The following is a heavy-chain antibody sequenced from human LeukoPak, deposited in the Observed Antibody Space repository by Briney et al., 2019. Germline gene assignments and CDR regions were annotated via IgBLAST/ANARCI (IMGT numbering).Heavy chain of an antibody. D-gene: IGHD4-11*01. CDR3: ARDRIDSDYV. Sequence: SQTLSLTCTVSGGSISSGGYYWSWIRQHPGKGLEWIGYIYYSGSTYYNPSLKSRVTISLDTSKNQFSLKLSSVTAADTAVYHCARDRIDSDYVWGQGTLVTVSS. J-gene: IGHJ4*02. CDR1: GGSISSGGYY. CDR2: IYYSGST. V-gene: IGHV4-31*03.